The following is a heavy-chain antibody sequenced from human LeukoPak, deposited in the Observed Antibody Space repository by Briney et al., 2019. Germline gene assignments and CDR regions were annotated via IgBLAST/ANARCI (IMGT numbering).Heavy chain of an antibody. CDR2: ISSSSSYI. CDR3: ARDRPTGASRLFVVQ. D-gene: IGHD3-3*01. Sequence: GGSLRLSCAASGFTFSSYSMNWVRQAPGRGLEWVSSISSSSSYIYYADSVKGRFTISRDNAKNSLYLLMNSLRAEDTAVYYCARDRPTGASRLFVVQWGQGTLVTVSS. CDR1: GFTFSSYS. V-gene: IGHV3-21*01. J-gene: IGHJ4*02.